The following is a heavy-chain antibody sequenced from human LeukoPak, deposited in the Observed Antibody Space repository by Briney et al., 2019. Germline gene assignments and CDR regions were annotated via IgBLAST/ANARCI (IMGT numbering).Heavy chain of an antibody. V-gene: IGHV5-51*01. CDR1: GYSFTSYW. D-gene: IGHD2/OR15-2a*01. J-gene: IGHJ4*02. Sequence: GESLKISCKGSGYSFTSYWIGWVRQMPGKGLEWMGIIYPDDSETRYSPSFQGQATISADKSISTAYLQWSSLKASDTAMYYCARILLSLNYFDHWGRGTLVTVSS. CDR3: ARILLSLNYFDH. CDR2: IYPDDSET.